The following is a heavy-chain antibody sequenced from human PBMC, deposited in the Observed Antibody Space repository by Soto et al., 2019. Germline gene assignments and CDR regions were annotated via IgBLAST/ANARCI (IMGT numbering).Heavy chain of an antibody. J-gene: IGHJ3*02. D-gene: IGHD2-21*02. CDR2: ISGSGGST. V-gene: IGHV3-23*01. CDR3: AKDIVVVTATPDAFDI. CDR1: GFTFSSCA. Sequence: GGSLRLSCAASGFTFSSCAMSWVRQAPGKGLEWVSAISGSGGSTYYADSVKGRFTISRDNSKNTLYLQMNSLRAEDTAVYYCAKDIVVVTATPDAFDIWGQGTMVTVSS.